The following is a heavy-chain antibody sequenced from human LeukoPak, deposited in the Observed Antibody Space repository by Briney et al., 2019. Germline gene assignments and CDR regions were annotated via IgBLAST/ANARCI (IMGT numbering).Heavy chain of an antibody. D-gene: IGHD3-22*01. Sequence: PGGSLRLSCAASGFTFSSYSMNWVRQAPGKGLVWVSSISSSSSYIYYADSVKGRFTISRDNAKNSLYLQMNSLRAEDTAVYYCAREVGDYYDSSGYSRSWFDPWGQGTLVTVSS. CDR2: ISSSSSYI. CDR1: GFTFSSYS. J-gene: IGHJ5*02. CDR3: AREVGDYYDSSGYSRSWFDP. V-gene: IGHV3-21*01.